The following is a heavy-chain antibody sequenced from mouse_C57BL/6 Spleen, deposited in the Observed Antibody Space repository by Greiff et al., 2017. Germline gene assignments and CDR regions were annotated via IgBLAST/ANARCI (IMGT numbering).Heavy chain of an antibody. CDR3: ASGGGKDFDY. D-gene: IGHD1-1*02. V-gene: IGHV1-69*01. J-gene: IGHJ2*01. Sequence: QVQLKESGAELVMPGASVKLSCKASGYTFTSYWMHWVKQRPGQGLEWIGEIDPSDSYTNYNQKFKGKSTLTVDKSSRTAYMQLSSLTSEDSAVYYCASGGGKDFDYWGQGTTLTVSS. CDR1: GYTFTSYW. CDR2: IDPSDSYT.